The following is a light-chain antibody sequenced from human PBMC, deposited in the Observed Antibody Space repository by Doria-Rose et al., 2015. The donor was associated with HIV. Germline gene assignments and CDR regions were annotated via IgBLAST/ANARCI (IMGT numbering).Light chain of an antibody. Sequence: MTQSPSSLSASVGDRVTITCRASQSIAYYLNWYQHKPGKAPKLLIYAASGLQSGVPSRFSGSGSGTDFTLAISSLQPEDFASYYCQQIYSTPLTFGGGTKVEIK. J-gene: IGKJ4*01. CDR1: QSIAYY. V-gene: IGKV1-39*01. CDR3: QQIYSTPLT. CDR2: AAS.